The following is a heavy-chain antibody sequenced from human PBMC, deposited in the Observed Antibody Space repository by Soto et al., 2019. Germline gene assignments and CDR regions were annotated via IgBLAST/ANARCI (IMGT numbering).Heavy chain of an antibody. CDR2: IRGKTDTYAT. CDR3: TKRIGAYAMDV. V-gene: IGHV3-73*01. Sequence: LRLSCAASGFTFSGSSMHWVRQASGKGLEWVGRIRGKTDTYATAYAAPVRGRFTISRDDSKNTAYLQMNSLKTEDTAVYFCTKRIGAYAMDVWGQGTTVTVSS. CDR1: GFTFSGSS. J-gene: IGHJ6*02. D-gene: IGHD6-13*01.